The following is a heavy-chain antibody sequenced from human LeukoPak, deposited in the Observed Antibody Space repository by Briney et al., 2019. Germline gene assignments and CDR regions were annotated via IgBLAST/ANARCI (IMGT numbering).Heavy chain of an antibody. CDR3: XXGHCRANNCPHDSXWPFDP. V-gene: IGHV4-38-2*02. J-gene: IGHJ5*02. CDR1: GYSISSGYY. CDR2: IYNSGST. Sequence: KTXETLSLXCTVSGYSISSGYYWGWIRPPPGKGLEWIGIIYNSGSTYYNPSIKSRVTISEDTYKNQFSMKRSSVTAADTAVYYCXXGHCRANNCPHDSXWPFDPWCQGTLVTVSS. D-gene: IGHD4/OR15-4a*01.